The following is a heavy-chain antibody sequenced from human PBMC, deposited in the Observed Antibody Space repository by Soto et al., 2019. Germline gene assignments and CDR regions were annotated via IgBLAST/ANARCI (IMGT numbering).Heavy chain of an antibody. J-gene: IGHJ4*02. CDR2: IYYSGST. D-gene: IGHD5-18*01. Sequence: PSETLSLTCTVSGGSVSSGSYYWSWIRQPPGKGLEWIGYIYYSGSTNYNPSLKSRVTISVDTSKNQFSLKLSSVTAADTAVYYCARGETWIQLWSYGYNFDYWGQGTLVTVSS. V-gene: IGHV4-61*01. CDR3: ARGETWIQLWSYGYNFDY. CDR1: GGSVSSGSYY.